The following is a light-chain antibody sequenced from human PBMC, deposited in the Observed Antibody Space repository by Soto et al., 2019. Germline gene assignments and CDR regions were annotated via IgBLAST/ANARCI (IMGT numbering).Light chain of an antibody. V-gene: IGKV3-20*01. CDR1: QSGFSFY. CDR2: GAS. Sequence: EIVLTQSPGTLSLSPGERATLSCRASQSGFSFYLAWFQQKPGQAPRLLIYGASTRAPGIPDRFSGSGSGTDFTLTISRLEPEDFAVYYCHQYGSSPWTLGQGTKVEIK. J-gene: IGKJ1*01. CDR3: HQYGSSPWT.